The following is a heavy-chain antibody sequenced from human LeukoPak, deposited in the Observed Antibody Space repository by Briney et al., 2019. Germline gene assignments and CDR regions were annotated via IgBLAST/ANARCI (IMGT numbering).Heavy chain of an antibody. CDR1: GYSFTSYL. CDR2: IYPGDSDT. V-gene: IGHV5-51*01. J-gene: IGHJ6*02. Sequence: GGAVKISFKGGGYSFTSYLIGWVRPIPGKGLEGMGIIYPGDSDTRYSPSFQGQVTISADKSISTAYLQWSSLEASDTAMYYCARQYYDSSGYYYYYGMDVWGQGTTVTVSS. CDR3: ARQYYDSSGYYYYYGMDV. D-gene: IGHD3-22*01.